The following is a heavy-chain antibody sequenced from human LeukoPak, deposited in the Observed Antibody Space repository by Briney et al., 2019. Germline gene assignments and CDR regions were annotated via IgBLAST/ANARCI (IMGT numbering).Heavy chain of an antibody. CDR1: GFTFSNYA. CDR3: AKDPTVLCA. CDR2: ISGTGGST. Sequence: GGSLRLSCAASGFTFSNYAMNWVRQAPGKGLEWVSSISGTGGSTYYADSVKGRFTISRDNSRSTLYLQMNSLRAEDTAIYYCAKDPTVLCAWGQGTLVTVSS. J-gene: IGHJ5*02. D-gene: IGHD1-1*01. V-gene: IGHV3-23*01.